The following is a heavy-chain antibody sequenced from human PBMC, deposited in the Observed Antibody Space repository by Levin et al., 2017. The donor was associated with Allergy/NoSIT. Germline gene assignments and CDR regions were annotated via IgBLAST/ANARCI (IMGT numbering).Heavy chain of an antibody. CDR3: ARGGVAVAGSPSRFDYWYFDL. CDR2: TYYRSRWYY. Sequence: RPSETLSLTCAISGDSVSSNTAAWIWIRQSPSRGLEWLGRTYYRSRWYYDYAVSLKSRITITPDTSKNQFSLQLSSVTPEDTAVYFCARGGVAVAGSPSRFDYWYFDLWGRGTLVTVSS. D-gene: IGHD6-19*01. J-gene: IGHJ2*01. V-gene: IGHV6-1*01. CDR1: GDSVSSNTAA.